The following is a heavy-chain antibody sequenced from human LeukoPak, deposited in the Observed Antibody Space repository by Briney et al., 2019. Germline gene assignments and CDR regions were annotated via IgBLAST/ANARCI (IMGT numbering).Heavy chain of an antibody. CDR3: ARDVVSSALY. V-gene: IGHV1-69*04. Sequence: SVKVSCKASGYSFTNYYMHWVRQAPGQGLEWMGRIIPILGIANYAQKFQGRVTITADKSTSTAYMELSSLRSEDTAVYYCARDVVSSALYWGQGTLVTVSS. J-gene: IGHJ4*02. CDR1: GYSFTNYY. CDR2: IIPILGIA. D-gene: IGHD2-15*01.